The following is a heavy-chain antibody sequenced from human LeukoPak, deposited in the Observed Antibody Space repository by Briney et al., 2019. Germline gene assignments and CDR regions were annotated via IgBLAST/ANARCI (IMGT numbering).Heavy chain of an antibody. D-gene: IGHD2-21*01. V-gene: IGHV4-4*08. Sequence: SETLSLTCTVSGGSISSYYWSWIRQPPGKGLEWIGRIYTSGSTNYNPSLKSRVTTSVDTSKNQFSLKLSSVTAADTAVYYCARRKYCGGWCFDIWGQGTMVTVSS. J-gene: IGHJ3*02. CDR3: ARRKYCGGWCFDI. CDR1: GGSISSYY. CDR2: IYTSGST.